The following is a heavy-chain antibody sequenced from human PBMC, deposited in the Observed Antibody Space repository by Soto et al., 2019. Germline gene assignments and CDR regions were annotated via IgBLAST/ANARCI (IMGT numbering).Heavy chain of an antibody. V-gene: IGHV3-23*01. CDR3: AKEPKKWLVRSRFDP. Sequence: PGGSLRLSCAASGFTFSSYAMSWVRQAPGKGLEWVSAISGSGGSTYYADSVKGRFTISRDNSKNTPYLQMNSLRAENTAVYYCAKEPKKWLVRSRFDPWGQGTLVTVSS. J-gene: IGHJ5*02. CDR1: GFTFSSYA. D-gene: IGHD6-19*01. CDR2: ISGSGGST.